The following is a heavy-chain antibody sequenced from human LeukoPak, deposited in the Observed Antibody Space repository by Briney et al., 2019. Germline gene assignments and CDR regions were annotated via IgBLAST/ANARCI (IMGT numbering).Heavy chain of an antibody. CDR3: ARDGDFYYGSGSYYKGLFDY. CDR1: GFTFSDYY. J-gene: IGHJ4*02. Sequence: PGGSLRLSCAASGFTFSDYYMSWIRQAPGKGLEWVSYISSSGSTIYYADSVKGRFTISRDNAKNTLYLQMNSLRAEDTAVYYCARDGDFYYGSGSYYKGLFDYWGQGTLVTVSS. D-gene: IGHD3-10*01. V-gene: IGHV3-11*04. CDR2: ISSSGSTI.